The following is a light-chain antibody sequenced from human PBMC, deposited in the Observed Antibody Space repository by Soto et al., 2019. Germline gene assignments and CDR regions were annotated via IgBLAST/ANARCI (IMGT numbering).Light chain of an antibody. V-gene: IGKV3-11*01. CDR2: DAS. CDR1: QSVSSY. J-gene: IGKJ5*01. Sequence: EIVLTQSPAPLSLSPGERATLSCRASQSVSSYLAWYQQKPGQAPRLLIYDASNMATGIPARFSGSGSGTDFTLTISSLEPEDFAVYYWQQRSNWPPTVGQGTRLEIK. CDR3: QQRSNWPPT.